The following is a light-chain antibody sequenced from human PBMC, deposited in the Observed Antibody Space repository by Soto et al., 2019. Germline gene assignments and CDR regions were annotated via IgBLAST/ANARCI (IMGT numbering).Light chain of an antibody. Sequence: DIQMTQSPSTLSASVGDRVTITCRASQSISNWLAWYQQKPGKAPKILIYKTSSLESGVPSRFSGSASGTEFTLTISSLQPDDFATYYCQQYMSYSFGQGTKVDIK. V-gene: IGKV1-5*03. J-gene: IGKJ1*01. CDR1: QSISNW. CDR2: KTS. CDR3: QQYMSYS.